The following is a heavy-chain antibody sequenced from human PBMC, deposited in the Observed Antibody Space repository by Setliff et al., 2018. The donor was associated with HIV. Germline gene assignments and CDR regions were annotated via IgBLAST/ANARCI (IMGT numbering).Heavy chain of an antibody. CDR3: VKALSGPPPDCSSPNCYICKWFDP. V-gene: IGHV3-23*01. CDR1: GFTFSSYA. Sequence: PWGSLRLSCAASGFTFSSYAMSWVRQAPGKGLEWVSAISGSGGSTYYADSVKGRFIISRDNAKNSSYLHMNNLRVEDTAVYYCVKALSGPPPDCSSPNCYICKWFDPWGQGTLVTV. J-gene: IGHJ5*02. CDR2: ISGSGGST. D-gene: IGHD2-2*01.